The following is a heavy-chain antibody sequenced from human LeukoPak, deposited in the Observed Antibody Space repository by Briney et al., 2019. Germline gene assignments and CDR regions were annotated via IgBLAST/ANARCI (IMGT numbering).Heavy chain of an antibody. CDR3: ATMEWLVGYFDY. CDR1: GFTFSSYE. CDR2: ISSSGSTI. V-gene: IGHV3-48*03. J-gene: IGHJ4*02. D-gene: IGHD6-19*01. Sequence: PGGSLRLSCAASGFTFSSYEMNWVRQAPGKGLEWVSFISSSGSTIYYTDSVKGRFTISRDNAKNSLYLQMNSLGAEDTAVYYCATMEWLVGYFDYWGQGTLVTVSS.